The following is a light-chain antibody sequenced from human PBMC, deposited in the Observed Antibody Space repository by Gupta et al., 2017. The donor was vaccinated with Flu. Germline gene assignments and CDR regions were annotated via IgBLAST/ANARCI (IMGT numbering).Light chain of an antibody. Sequence: GDRVIITCRASQGWRSELAWYQQRPGKAPKLLVYAASRLQSGVPSRFSGSGSGTHFTLTISSLQPEDFATYYCLQDYDYPRTFGQGTKLEIK. J-gene: IGKJ2*01. V-gene: IGKV1-6*01. CDR3: LQDYDYPRT. CDR1: QGWRSE. CDR2: AAS.